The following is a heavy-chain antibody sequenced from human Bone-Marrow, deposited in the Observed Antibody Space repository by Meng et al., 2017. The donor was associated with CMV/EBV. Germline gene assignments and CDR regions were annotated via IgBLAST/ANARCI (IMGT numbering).Heavy chain of an antibody. J-gene: IGHJ4*02. CDR2: ITSSSTLI. V-gene: IGHV3-21*01. CDR3: ARDPDHSHGGSGRCLDY. CDR1: GFTLSSYA. D-gene: IGHD3-10*01. Sequence: GGSLRLSCAASGFTLSSYAMIWVRQTPGKGLEWLSFITSSSTLIYHADSVNGRFTVSRDNAKNSLYLQMNSLRAEDTAIYYCARDPDHSHGGSGRCLDYWGQGTLVTVSS.